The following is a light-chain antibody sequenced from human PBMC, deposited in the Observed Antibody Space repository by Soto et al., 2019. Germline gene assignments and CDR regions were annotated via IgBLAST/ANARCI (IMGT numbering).Light chain of an antibody. J-gene: IGKJ1*01. V-gene: IGKV1-5*03. Sequence: DIQMTQSPSTLSASVGDRVTITCRASQSISSWLAWYQQKPGKAPKLLIYKASSLESGVPSRFSGSGSGTEFTLTISSLRPDDFATYYCQQYNSYWGTFGQGTKVEIK. CDR3: QQYNSYWGT. CDR2: KAS. CDR1: QSISSW.